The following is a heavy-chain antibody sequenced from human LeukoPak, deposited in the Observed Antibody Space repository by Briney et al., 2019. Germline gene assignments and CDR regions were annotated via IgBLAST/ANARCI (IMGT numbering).Heavy chain of an antibody. CDR1: GYTFTSYC. V-gene: IGHV1-18*01. J-gene: IGHJ4*02. D-gene: IGHD6-19*01. CDR2: ISAYNGNT. CDR3: ARNKGLAYLDY. Sequence: GASVKVSCKASGYTFTSYCISWVRQAPGQGLEWMGWISAYNGNTNYAQKLQARFTMTTDTSTRTAYMELRSLRSDDTAMYYCARNKGLAYLDYWGQGTLVSVSS.